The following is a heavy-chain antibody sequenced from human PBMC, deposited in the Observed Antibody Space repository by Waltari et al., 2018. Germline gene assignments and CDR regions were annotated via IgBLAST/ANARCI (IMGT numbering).Heavy chain of an antibody. J-gene: IGHJ4*02. CDR3: AKAPGSTSIDY. Sequence: EVQLLESGGGLVQPGGSLRLSCVVSGFTFSSYAMSWVRQAPGKGLEWVSTISGSAVSPYYADSVKGRFTISRDNSKNTLFLQMNSLRAEDTAVYYCAKAPGSTSIDYWGQGTLVTVSS. D-gene: IGHD2-2*01. CDR2: ISGSAVSP. CDR1: GFTFSSYA. V-gene: IGHV3-23*01.